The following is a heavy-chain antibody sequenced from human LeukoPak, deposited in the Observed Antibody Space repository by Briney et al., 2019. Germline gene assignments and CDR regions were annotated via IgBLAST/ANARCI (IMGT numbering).Heavy chain of an antibody. Sequence: PGGSLRLSCAASGFTFSTYAMHRVRQAPGKGLEWVAVISYDGSNKYYADSVKGRFTISRDNSKNTLYLQMNSLRDEDTAVYYCARDNYGFDYWGQGTLVTVSS. CDR2: ISYDGSNK. J-gene: IGHJ4*02. D-gene: IGHD3-10*01. CDR1: GFTFSTYA. CDR3: ARDNYGFDY. V-gene: IGHV3-30-3*01.